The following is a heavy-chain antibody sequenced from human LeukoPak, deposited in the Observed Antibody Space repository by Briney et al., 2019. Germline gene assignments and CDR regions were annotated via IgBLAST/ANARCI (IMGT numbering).Heavy chain of an antibody. Sequence: GASVKVSCKASGYTFTSYAIHWVRQAPGQRLEWMGWISAGNGNAKYSQNFQGRVTFISNTSATTAFMELSSLRSEDAAVYYCARDSGSGSNDYWGQGTLVTVPS. J-gene: IGHJ4*02. CDR1: GYTFTSYA. CDR2: ISAGNGNA. D-gene: IGHD1-26*01. CDR3: ARDSGSGSNDY. V-gene: IGHV1-3*01.